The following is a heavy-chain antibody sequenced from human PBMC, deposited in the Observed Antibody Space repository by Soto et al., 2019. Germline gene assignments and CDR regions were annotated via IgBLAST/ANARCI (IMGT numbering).Heavy chain of an antibody. J-gene: IGHJ6*03. Sequence: EVQLVESGGGLVQPGGSLRLYCAASGFSFSYYGMNWVRQAPGKGLEWVSYISTSSSNIYYADSVKGRFTISRDNAKNSLSMQMNSLRAADTAVYYCARETSNGNYYMDVWGKGTTVTVSS. CDR2: ISTSSSNI. CDR3: ARETSNGNYYMDV. V-gene: IGHV3-48*01. CDR1: GFSFSYYG. D-gene: IGHD2-2*01.